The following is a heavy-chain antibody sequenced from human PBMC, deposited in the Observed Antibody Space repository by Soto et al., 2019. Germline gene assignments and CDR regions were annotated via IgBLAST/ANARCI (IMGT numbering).Heavy chain of an antibody. D-gene: IGHD3-3*01. CDR2: IYYSGRT. CDR1: GGSLSSGYYY. V-gene: IGHV4-30-4*01. CDR3: ARTLGRRRSTIFGVTISEPADR. J-gene: IGHJ5*02. Sequence: SVTLSLPWTLAGGSLSSGYYYWRGFRQPPRQGLQRIGYIYYSGRTYYNPSLKSRVTISVDTSKNQFSLKLGSVTAADTAVYYCARTLGRRRSTIFGVTISEPADRWGKGTMVTVSS.